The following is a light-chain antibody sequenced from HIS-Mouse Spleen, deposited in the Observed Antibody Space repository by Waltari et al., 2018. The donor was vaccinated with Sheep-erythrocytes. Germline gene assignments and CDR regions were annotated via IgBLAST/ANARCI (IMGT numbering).Light chain of an antibody. J-gene: IGLJ3*02. CDR1: SSDVGSYNL. V-gene: IGLV2-23*01. Sequence: QSALTQPASVSGSPGQSITISCTGTSSDVGSYNLVSWYQQHPGKAPKLMIYEGSKRPAGVSNRVSGSNAGNTASLTISGLQAEDEADYYCCSYAGSSSTPWVFGGGTKLTVL. CDR2: EGS. CDR3: CSYAGSSSTPWV.